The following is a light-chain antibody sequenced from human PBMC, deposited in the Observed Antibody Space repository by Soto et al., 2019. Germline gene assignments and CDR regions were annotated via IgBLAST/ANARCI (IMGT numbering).Light chain of an antibody. CDR1: SSDVGGYKY. CDR3: SSYTSSSTWV. CDR2: EVS. V-gene: IGLV2-14*01. J-gene: IGLJ3*02. Sequence: QSALTQPASVSGSPGQSITISCTGTSSDVGGYKYVSWYQQHPGKAPKLMIYEVSHRPSGVSDRFSGSKSGNTASLTISGLQAEDEADYYCSSYTSSSTWVFGGGTKLTVL.